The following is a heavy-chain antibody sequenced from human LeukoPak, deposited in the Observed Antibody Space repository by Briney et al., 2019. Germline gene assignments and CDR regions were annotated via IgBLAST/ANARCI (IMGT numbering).Heavy chain of an antibody. Sequence: PSETLSLTCAVYGGSFSGYYWSWIRQPPGKGLEWIGEINHSGSTNYNPSLKSRVTISVDTSKNQFSLKLSSVTAADTAVYYCAREGWYGAFDIWGQGTMVTVSS. CDR3: AREGWYGAFDI. CDR2: INHSGST. D-gene: IGHD6-19*01. CDR1: GGSFSGYY. V-gene: IGHV4-34*01. J-gene: IGHJ3*02.